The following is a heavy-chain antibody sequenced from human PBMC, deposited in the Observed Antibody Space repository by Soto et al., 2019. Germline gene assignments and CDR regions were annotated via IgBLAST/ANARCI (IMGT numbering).Heavy chain of an antibody. CDR2: ISAYNGNT. D-gene: IGHD2-15*01. CDR1: GHTFSSYG. V-gene: IGHV1-18*01. Sequence: QVQLVQSGAEVVKPGASVRVSCKTPGHTFSSYGFTWVRQVPGQGLEWMGWISAYNGNTNYAQKFQGRVTVTTDTSTSTAYMELRSLRSDDTAVYYCARALYCSGGSCYFDHWGQGTLVTVSS. J-gene: IGHJ4*02. CDR3: ARALYCSGGSCYFDH.